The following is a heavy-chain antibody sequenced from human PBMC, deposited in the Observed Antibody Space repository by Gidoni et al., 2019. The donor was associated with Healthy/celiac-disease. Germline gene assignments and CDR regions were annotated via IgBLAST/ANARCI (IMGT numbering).Heavy chain of an antibody. CDR1: GGCFSGYY. V-gene: IGHV4-34*01. Sequence: QVQLQQWGAGLLKPSETLSLTGAVDGGCFSGYYWSWIRQPPGKGLEWIGEINHSGSTNYNPSLKSRVTISVDTSKNQFSLKLSSVTAADTAVYYCARDWVYDYIWGSYRYTWFDPWGQGTLVTVSS. J-gene: IGHJ5*02. D-gene: IGHD3-16*02. CDR3: ARDWVYDYIWGSYRYTWFDP. CDR2: INHSGST.